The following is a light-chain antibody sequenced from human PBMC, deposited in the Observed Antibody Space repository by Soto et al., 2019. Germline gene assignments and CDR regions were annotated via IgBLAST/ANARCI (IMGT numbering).Light chain of an antibody. CDR2: EVS. V-gene: IGLV2-14*01. J-gene: IGLJ1*01. CDR1: SRDVGGHNY. CDR3: SSYTSSSTAFV. Sequence: QSVLTQPASVSGSPGQSITISCTGTSRDVGGHNYVSWYQQHPGKAPKLMIYEVSNRPSGVSNRFSGSKSGNTASLTISGLQSDDEADYYCSSYTSSSTAFVFGTGTKLTVL.